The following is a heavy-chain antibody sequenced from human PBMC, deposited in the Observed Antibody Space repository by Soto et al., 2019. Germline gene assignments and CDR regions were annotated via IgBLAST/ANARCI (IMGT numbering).Heavy chain of an antibody. CDR3: ARDRGHSSGYYHYWFDP. V-gene: IGHV1-69*13. CDR1: GGTFSSYA. J-gene: IGHJ5*02. CDR2: IIPIFGTA. Sequence: SVQVSCKASGGTFSSYAISWVRQAPGQGLEWMGEIIPIFGTANYAQKFQGRVTITADESTSTAYRELSSLRSEDTAVYYGARDRGHSSGYYHYWFDPWGQGNLVTVCS. D-gene: IGHD3-22*01.